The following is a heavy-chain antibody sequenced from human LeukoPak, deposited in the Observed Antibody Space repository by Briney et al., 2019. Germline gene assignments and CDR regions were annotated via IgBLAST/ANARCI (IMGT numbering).Heavy chain of an antibody. D-gene: IGHD3-3*01. Sequence: PGGSLRLSCAASGFTFSNAWMSWVRRAPGKGREWVGRIKSKTDGGTTDHAAPVKGRFTISRDDSKNTLYLQMNSLKTEDTAVYYCTTGITIFGVARTSFDYWGQGTLVTVSS. CDR1: GFTFSNAW. J-gene: IGHJ4*02. CDR3: TTGITIFGVARTSFDY. CDR2: IKSKTDGGTT. V-gene: IGHV3-15*01.